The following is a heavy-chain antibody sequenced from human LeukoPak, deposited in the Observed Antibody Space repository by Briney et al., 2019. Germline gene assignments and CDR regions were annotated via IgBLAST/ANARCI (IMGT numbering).Heavy chain of an antibody. CDR3: ARRGCSSGRTYCYYFDY. D-gene: IGHD6-19*01. J-gene: IGHJ4*02. Sequence: SETLSLTCTVSGGSISSSSYYWGWIRQPPGKGLEWIGSIYYGGSTYYNPSLKSRVTISVDTSKNQFSLKLSSVTAADTAVYYCARRGCSSGRTYCYYFDYWGQGTLVTVSS. CDR2: IYYGGST. CDR1: GGSISSSSYY. V-gene: IGHV4-39*01.